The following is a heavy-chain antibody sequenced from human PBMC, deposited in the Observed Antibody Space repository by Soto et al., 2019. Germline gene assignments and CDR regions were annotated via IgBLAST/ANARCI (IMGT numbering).Heavy chain of an antibody. D-gene: IGHD3-16*01. CDR2: MYPGDSAT. CDR3: ARQGGPGWFAP. V-gene: IGHV5-51*01. CDR1: GYSFTASW. Sequence: PGESLKISCKISGYSFTASWIGWVRQMPGKGLEWMGIMYPGDSATRYSPSFQGQITMSADKSINTAYLQLSSLRASDTATYYCARQGGPGWFAPWGQGTLVTVSS. J-gene: IGHJ5*02.